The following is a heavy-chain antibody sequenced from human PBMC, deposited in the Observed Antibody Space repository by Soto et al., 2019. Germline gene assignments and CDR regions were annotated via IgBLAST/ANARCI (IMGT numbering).Heavy chain of an antibody. CDR1: GGSISSSDYY. J-gene: IGHJ4*02. V-gene: IGHV4-30-4*01. D-gene: IGHD3-10*01. CDR3: ARDSGYYGSGNLDY. CDR2: IYYSGST. Sequence: SETLSLTCTVSGGSISSSDYYWSWIRQPPGKGLEWIGYIYYSGSTYYNPSLKSRVTISVDTSKNQFSLKLSSVTAADTAVYYCARDSGYYGSGNLDYWGQGTLVTVS.